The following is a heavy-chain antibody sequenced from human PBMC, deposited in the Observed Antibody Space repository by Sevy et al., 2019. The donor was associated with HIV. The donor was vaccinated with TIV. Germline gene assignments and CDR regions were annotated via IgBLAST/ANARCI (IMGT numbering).Heavy chain of an antibody. CDR3: AKEAIVAATRGAFDI. CDR2: ISWNSGSI. CDR1: GFTFDDYA. V-gene: IGHV3-9*03. Sequence: GGSLRLSCAASGFTFDDYAMHWVRQAPGKGLEWVSGISWNSGSIGYAHSVKGRFTISRDNAKNSLYLQMNSLRAEDMALYYCAKEAIVAATRGAFDIWGQGTMVTVSS. J-gene: IGHJ3*02. D-gene: IGHD2-15*01.